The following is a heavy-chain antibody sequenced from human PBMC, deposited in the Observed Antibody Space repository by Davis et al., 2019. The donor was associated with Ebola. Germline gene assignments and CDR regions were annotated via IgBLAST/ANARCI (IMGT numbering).Heavy chain of an antibody. D-gene: IGHD6-19*01. CDR3: SRWYSTGWYDY. J-gene: IGHJ4*02. CDR1: GFSLTTSGVG. V-gene: IGHV2-5*02. CDR2: IYWDDDK. Sequence: SGPTLVKPTPTLTLTCTLSGFSLTTSGVGVGWFRQPPGKALEWLALIYWDDDKRYSPSLKSRLTITKDTSKNQVVLTMTNMDPVDTATYYCSRWYSTGWYDYWGQGTLVTVSS.